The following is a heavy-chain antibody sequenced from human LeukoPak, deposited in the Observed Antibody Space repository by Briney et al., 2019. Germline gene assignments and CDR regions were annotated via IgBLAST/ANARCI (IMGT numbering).Heavy chain of an antibody. D-gene: IGHD6-19*01. V-gene: IGHV3-74*01. CDR2: TNSDGSTT. CDR1: GFTFSSYW. CDR3: ASGPSGWFASDS. J-gene: IGHJ4*02. Sequence: GGSLRLSCAASGFTFSSYWMHWVRQAPGKGLVWVSHTNSDGSTTSYADSVKGRFTISRDSAKNTPYLQMNSLRAEDTAVYYCASGPSGWFASDSWGQGTLVTVSS.